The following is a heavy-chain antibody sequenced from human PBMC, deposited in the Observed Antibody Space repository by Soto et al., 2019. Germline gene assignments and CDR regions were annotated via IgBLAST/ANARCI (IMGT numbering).Heavy chain of an antibody. CDR2: ISYDGSNK. Sequence: PGGSLRLSCAASGFTFSSYAMSWVRQAPGKGLEWVSAISYDGSNKYYADSVKGRFTISRDNSKNALYLQMNSLRAEDTAVYYCAKDRPGYGYGFSDYWGQGTLVTVPS. D-gene: IGHD5-18*01. CDR1: GFTFSSYA. J-gene: IGHJ4*02. V-gene: IGHV3-30*18. CDR3: AKDRPGYGYGFSDY.